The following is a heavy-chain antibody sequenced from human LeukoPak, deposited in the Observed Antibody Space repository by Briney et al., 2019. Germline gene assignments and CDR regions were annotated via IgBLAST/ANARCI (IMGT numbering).Heavy chain of an antibody. Sequence: GGSLRLSCAASGFTVSSNYMSWVRQAPGKGLEWASAIYVDGTTYYADSVKGRFTISRDNPENTLYLQMNSLRADDTAVYYCAKGGEQKTFRCGMDSWGQGTLVTVSS. CDR1: GFTVSSNY. CDR3: AKGGEQKTFRCGMDS. V-gene: IGHV3-53*05. D-gene: IGHD1/OR15-1a*01. CDR2: IYVDGTT. J-gene: IGHJ4*02.